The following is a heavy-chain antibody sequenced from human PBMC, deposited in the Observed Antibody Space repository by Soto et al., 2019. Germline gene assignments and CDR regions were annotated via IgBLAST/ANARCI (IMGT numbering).Heavy chain of an antibody. D-gene: IGHD2-8*01. V-gene: IGHV1-18*01. CDR1: GYTFTSYG. CDR3: ARARTNGVSYWYFDL. CDR2: ISAYNGNT. Sequence: ASVKVSCKASGYTFTSYGISWVRQAPGQGLEWMGWISAYNGNTNYAQKLQGRVTMTTDTSTSIAYMELRSLRSDDTAVYYCARARTNGVSYWYFDLWGRGTLVTVSS. J-gene: IGHJ2*01.